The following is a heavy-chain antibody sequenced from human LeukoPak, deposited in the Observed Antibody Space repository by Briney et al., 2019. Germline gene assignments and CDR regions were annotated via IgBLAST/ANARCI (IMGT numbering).Heavy chain of an antibody. Sequence: GASVNVSFTASVYTFTDYYIHWVRQAPGQGLEWMGWINPNSGGTNYAQKFQDRVTMTRDASISTAYMELSSLRSDDTALYYCARRGSGNYYNVYYFDYWSQGTLVTVSS. CDR2: INPNSGGT. CDR1: VYTFTDYY. D-gene: IGHD3-10*01. CDR3: ARRGSGNYYNVYYFDY. V-gene: IGHV1-2*02. J-gene: IGHJ4*02.